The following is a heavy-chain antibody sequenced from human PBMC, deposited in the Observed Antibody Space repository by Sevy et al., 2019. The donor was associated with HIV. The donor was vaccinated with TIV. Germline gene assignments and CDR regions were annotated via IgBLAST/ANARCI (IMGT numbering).Heavy chain of an antibody. V-gene: IGHV3-7*01. CDR1: GFTFSSYW. J-gene: IGHJ3*02. Sequence: GGSLRLSCAASGFTFSSYWMSWVRQAPGKGLEWVANIKQDGSEKYYVDSVKGRFTISRDNAKNSLYLQMNSLRAEDTAVYYCARDNLAWSSYYDSSGYYPDDAFDIWGQGTMVTVSS. CDR2: IKQDGSEK. D-gene: IGHD3-22*01. CDR3: ARDNLAWSSYYDSSGYYPDDAFDI.